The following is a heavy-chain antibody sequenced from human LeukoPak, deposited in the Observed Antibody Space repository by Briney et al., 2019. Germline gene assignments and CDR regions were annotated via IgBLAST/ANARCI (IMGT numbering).Heavy chain of an antibody. CDR3: AKDSSGWFYDY. V-gene: IGHV3-23*01. CDR1: GLTFSSYA. CDR2: ISGSGSST. Sequence: GGSLRLSCAASGLTFSSYAMSWVRQAPGKGLEWVSAISGSGSSTHYADSVKGRFTISRDNSKNTLYLQMNSLRAEDTAVYYCAKDSSGWFYDYWGQGTLVTVSS. J-gene: IGHJ4*02. D-gene: IGHD6-19*01.